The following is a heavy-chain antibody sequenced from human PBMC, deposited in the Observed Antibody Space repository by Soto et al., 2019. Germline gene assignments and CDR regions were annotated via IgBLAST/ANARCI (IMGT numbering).Heavy chain of an antibody. J-gene: IGHJ5*01. CDR1: GFTFTNYA. CDR2: ISYDGNTK. D-gene: IGHD2-15*01. V-gene: IGHV3-30-3*01. Sequence: GGSLRLSCAASGFTFTNYAMTWVRQGPGKGLEWVAVISYDGNTKFYTDSLKGRFSISRDNSKNTLYLQMNSLRAEDTAVYYCAKDPRYCSGGTCFPEGEHWLDSWGQGTLVTVSS. CDR3: AKDPRYCSGGTCFPEGEHWLDS.